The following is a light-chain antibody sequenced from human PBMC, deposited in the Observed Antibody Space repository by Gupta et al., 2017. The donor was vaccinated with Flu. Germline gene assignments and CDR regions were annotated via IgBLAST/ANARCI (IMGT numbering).Light chain of an antibody. V-gene: IGKV1-33*01. Sequence: PSSQSASVGDRVSITCQASRDIHISLNWYQQKPGKAPKLLISDASNLESGVPSRFYGSGSGSEFTFTITSLQPEDIATYYCQQDSYLPLTFGQGTRVDI. CDR2: DAS. CDR1: RDIHIS. J-gene: IGKJ1*01. CDR3: QQDSYLPLT.